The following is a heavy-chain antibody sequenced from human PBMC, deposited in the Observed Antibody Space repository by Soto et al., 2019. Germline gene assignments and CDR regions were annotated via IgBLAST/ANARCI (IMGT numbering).Heavy chain of an antibody. CDR2: ISWNSGSI. J-gene: IGHJ4*02. D-gene: IGHD3-10*01. CDR1: GFTFDDYA. CDR3: AKEVRSGLTHFDY. Sequence: GGSLRLSCAASGFTFDDYAMHWVRQAPGKGLEWVSGISWNSGSIGYADSVKGRFTISRDNAKNSLYLQMNSLRAEDTALYYCAKEVRSGLTHFDYWGQGTLVTVSS. V-gene: IGHV3-9*01.